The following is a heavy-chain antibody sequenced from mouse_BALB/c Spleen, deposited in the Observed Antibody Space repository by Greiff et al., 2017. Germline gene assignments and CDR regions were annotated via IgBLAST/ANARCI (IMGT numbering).Heavy chain of an antibody. CDR2: INPGSGGT. D-gene: IGHD1-3*01. Sequence: QVQLKQSGAELVRPGTSVKVSCKASGYAFTNYLIEWVKQRPGQGLEWIGVINPGSGGTNYNEKFKGKATLTADKSSSTAYMQLSSLTSDDSAVYFCARRSGSTYYAMDYWGQGTSVTVSS. CDR3: ARRSGSTYYAMDY. V-gene: IGHV1-54*01. J-gene: IGHJ4*01. CDR1: GYAFTNYL.